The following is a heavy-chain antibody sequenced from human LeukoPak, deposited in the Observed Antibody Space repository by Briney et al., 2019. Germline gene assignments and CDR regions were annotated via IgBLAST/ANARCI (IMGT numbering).Heavy chain of an antibody. Sequence: PGGSLRLSCAASGFTFSSYAMHWVRQAPGKGLEWVAVISYDGSNKYYADSVKGRFTISRDNSKNTLYLQMNSLRAEDTAVYYCAIDIGKLLKEFDYWGQGTLVTVSS. CDR1: GFTFSSYA. D-gene: IGHD2/OR15-2a*01. J-gene: IGHJ4*02. CDR3: AIDIGKLLKEFDY. V-gene: IGHV3-30-3*01. CDR2: ISYDGSNK.